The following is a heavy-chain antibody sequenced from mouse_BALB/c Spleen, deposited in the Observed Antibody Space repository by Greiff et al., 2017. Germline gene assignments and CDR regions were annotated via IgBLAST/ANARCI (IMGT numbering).Heavy chain of an antibody. J-gene: IGHJ4*01. D-gene: IGHD3-3*01. V-gene: IGHV1S137*01. CDR2: ISTYYGDA. CDR1: GYTFTDYA. CDR3: ARYRDNAMDY. Sequence: VQLQESGAELVRPGVSVKISCKGSGYTFTDYAMHWVKQSHAKSLEWIGVISTYYGDASYNQKFKGKATMTVDKSSSTAYMELARLTSEDSAIYYCARYRDNAMDYWGQGTSVTVSS.